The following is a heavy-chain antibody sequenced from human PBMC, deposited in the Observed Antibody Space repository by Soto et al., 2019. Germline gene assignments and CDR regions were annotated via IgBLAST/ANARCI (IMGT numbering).Heavy chain of an antibody. CDR2: ISYTGST. D-gene: IGHD1-1*01. J-gene: IGHJ4*02. V-gene: IGHV4-59*08. Sequence: QVQLQESSPGLVKPSETLSLTCSVSGGSINSYYWGWIRQPPGKGLEWIGYISYTGSTDYSPSLKSRVTISVDTSKNQFSLKVRSVTAADTAIYFCARHYPIGNNWNYFDYWGRGTLVTVSS. CDR3: ARHYPIGNNWNYFDY. CDR1: GGSINSYY.